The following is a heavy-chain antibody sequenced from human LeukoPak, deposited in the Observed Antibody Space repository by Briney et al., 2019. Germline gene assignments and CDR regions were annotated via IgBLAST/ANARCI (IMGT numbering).Heavy chain of an antibody. CDR2: VWNDGSKN. J-gene: IGHJ4*02. V-gene: IGHV3-33*06. D-gene: IGHD5-12*01. CDR1: GFTFGKFG. CDR3: AKDWSLGYGCLDY. Sequence: SGGSLRLSCAASGFTFGKFGMHWVRQTPGKGLEWVALVWNDGSKNYHADSVKGRFTISRDNSKDTLYLLLNSLRAEDTAVYYCAKDWSLGYGCLDYWGQGTLVTVSS.